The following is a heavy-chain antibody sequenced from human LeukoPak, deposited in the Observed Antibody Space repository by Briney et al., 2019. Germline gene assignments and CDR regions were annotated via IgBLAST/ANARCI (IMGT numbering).Heavy chain of an antibody. D-gene: IGHD2-15*01. CDR1: GFSFSSYA. CDR2: ISGSGGST. CDR3: AKAPVTTCRGAFCYPFDY. J-gene: IGHJ4*02. V-gene: IGHV3-23*01. Sequence: GGSLRLSCAASGFSFSSYAMSWVRQAPGKGLEWVSGISGSGGSTYYADSVKGRFSISRDNSKNTLYLQMNSLRVEDTAAYYCAKAPVTTCRGAFCYPFDYWGLGTLVTVSS.